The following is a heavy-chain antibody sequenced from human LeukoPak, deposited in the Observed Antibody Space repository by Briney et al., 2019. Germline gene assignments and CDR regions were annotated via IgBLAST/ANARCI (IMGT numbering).Heavy chain of an antibody. D-gene: IGHD6-13*01. V-gene: IGHV1-2*06. CDR2: INPNSGGT. Sequence: ASVKVSCKASGYTFTGYYMHWVRQAPGRGLEWMGRINPNSGGTNYAQKFQGRVTKTRDTSISTAYMELSRLRSDDTAVYYCARDPTSGYSSSWYNNYWGQGTLVTVSS. CDR1: GYTFTGYY. J-gene: IGHJ4*02. CDR3: ARDPTSGYSSSWYNNY.